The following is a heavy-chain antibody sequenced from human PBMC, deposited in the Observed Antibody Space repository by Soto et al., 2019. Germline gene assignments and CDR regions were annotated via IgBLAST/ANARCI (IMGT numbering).Heavy chain of an antibody. CDR1: GVTFSSYD. CDR2: IWFDGTSQ. Sequence: XGSLRLSCSAAGVTFSSYDMHWVRQAPGRGLDWVAVIWFDGTSQCNADAMKRRFTISRDNSKITLYLEMNSLRVEDTAVYFCARDFGAFPYDFWRGYYGHWGQGTLVTVSS. J-gene: IGHJ4*02. CDR3: ARDFGAFPYDFWRGYYGH. V-gene: IGHV3-33*01. D-gene: IGHD3-3*01.